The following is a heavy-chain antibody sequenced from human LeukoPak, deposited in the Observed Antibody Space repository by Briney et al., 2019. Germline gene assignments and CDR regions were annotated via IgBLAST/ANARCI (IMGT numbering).Heavy chain of an antibody. V-gene: IGHV3-9*01. CDR3: TRRAARWQFDL. CDR1: GFNFDDYA. D-gene: IGHD5-24*01. CDR2: INWKTGNG. Sequence: GGSLRLSCAVSGFNFDDYAMHWVRQAPGGGLEWVSGINWKTGNGIYADSVKGRFTISRDNAKNSLYLQMSSLRAEDTALYYCTRRAARWQFDLWGRGTLLTVSS. J-gene: IGHJ2*01.